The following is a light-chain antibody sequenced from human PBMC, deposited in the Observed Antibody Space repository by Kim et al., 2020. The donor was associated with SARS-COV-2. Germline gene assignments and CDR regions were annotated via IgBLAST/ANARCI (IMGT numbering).Light chain of an antibody. CDR3: QQYDGSPLT. J-gene: IGKJ1*01. CDR1: QSVGSNS. Sequence: DIALTQSPGTLSLSPGEGATLSCRTSQSVGSNSLAWYQQKPGQAPRLLIYDASSRSSGIPDRFSGSGSGTDFTLTISSLEPADFAVYYCQQYDGSPLTFGQGTKVDIK. V-gene: IGKV3-20*01. CDR2: DAS.